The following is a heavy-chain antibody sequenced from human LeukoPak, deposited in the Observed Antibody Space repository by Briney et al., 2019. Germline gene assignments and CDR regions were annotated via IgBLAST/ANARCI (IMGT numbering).Heavy chain of an antibody. CDR2: IYTSGIT. J-gene: IGHJ3*02. Sequence: SETLSLTCSVSGDSISIYYWSWIRQPAGKGLEWIGRIYTSGITNSNPSLKSRVTMSLDTSKNQFSLNLTSVTAADTAVYYCARDLLSSGYPWRAFDIWGQGTMVTVSS. V-gene: IGHV4-4*07. CDR3: ARDLLSSGYPWRAFDI. CDR1: GDSISIYY. D-gene: IGHD3-22*01.